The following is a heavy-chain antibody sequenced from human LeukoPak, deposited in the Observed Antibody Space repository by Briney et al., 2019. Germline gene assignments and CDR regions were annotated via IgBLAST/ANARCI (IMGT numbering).Heavy chain of an antibody. Sequence: GRSLRLSCAASGFTFSSYGMHWVRQAPGKGLEWVAVIWYDGSNKYYADSVKGRFTISRDSSKNTLYLQMNSLRAEDTAVYYCARDHQGGYDSFDYWGQGTLVTVSS. CDR1: GFTFSSYG. J-gene: IGHJ4*02. CDR2: IWYDGSNK. CDR3: ARDHQGGYDSFDY. V-gene: IGHV3-33*08. D-gene: IGHD5-12*01.